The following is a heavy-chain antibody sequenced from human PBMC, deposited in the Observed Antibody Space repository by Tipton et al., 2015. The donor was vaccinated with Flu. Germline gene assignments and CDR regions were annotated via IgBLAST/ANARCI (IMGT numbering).Heavy chain of an antibody. V-gene: IGHV4-34*01. CDR1: GGSFSGYY. CDR2: INHSGST. D-gene: IGHD5-24*01. J-gene: IGHJ4*02. Sequence: TLSLTCAVYGGSFSGYYWSWIRQTPGKGLEWIGEINHSGSTNYNPSLKSRATISVDTSKNQFSLSVTAADTGVYYCAGRRDGYNCLDSWGQGTLVTVSS. CDR3: AGRRDGYNCLDS.